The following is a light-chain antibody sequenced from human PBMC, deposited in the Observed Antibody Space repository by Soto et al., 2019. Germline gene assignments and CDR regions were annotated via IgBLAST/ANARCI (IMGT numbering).Light chain of an antibody. J-gene: IGKJ2*01. CDR2: DAY. Sequence: DIQMTQSPSTLSASVGDRVTITCRASQTISNWLAWYQQKPGQAPKLLIYDAYSLESGVPSRFSCSASGTEFTLTISSLQPDDFATYYCQQYNSYQYTFGQGTNLEI. CDR1: QTISNW. CDR3: QQYNSYQYT. V-gene: IGKV1-5*01.